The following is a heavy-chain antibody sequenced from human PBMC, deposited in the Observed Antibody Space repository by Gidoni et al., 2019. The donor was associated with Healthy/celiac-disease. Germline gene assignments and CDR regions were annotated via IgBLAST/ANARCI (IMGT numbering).Heavy chain of an antibody. CDR3: AKLDQTAMVTPYYY. CDR2: ISGSGGST. D-gene: IGHD5-18*01. V-gene: IGHV3-23*01. Sequence: EVQLLESGGGLVQPGGSLRLSCAASGVTLSSYAMSWVRQAPGKGREWVSAISGSGGSTYYADSVKGRFTISRDNSKNTLYLQMNSLRAEDTAVYYCAKLDQTAMVTPYYYWGQGTLVTVSS. J-gene: IGHJ4*02. CDR1: GVTLSSYA.